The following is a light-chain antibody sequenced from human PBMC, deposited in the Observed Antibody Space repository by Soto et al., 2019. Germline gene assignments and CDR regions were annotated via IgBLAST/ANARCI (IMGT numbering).Light chain of an antibody. CDR3: QQYGSSGT. CDR1: QSVSNNY. CDR2: GAS. V-gene: IGKV3-20*01. J-gene: IGKJ1*01. Sequence: ENVLTRSPGPPAPSSAERATLLFRASQSVSNNYLAWYQQTPGQAPRIRIYGASNRATGIPDRFSGSGSGTDFTLTISRLEPEDFAVYYCQQYGSSGTFGQGTKVDIK.